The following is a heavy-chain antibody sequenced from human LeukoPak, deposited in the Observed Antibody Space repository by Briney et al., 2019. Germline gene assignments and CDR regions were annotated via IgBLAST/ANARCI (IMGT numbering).Heavy chain of an antibody. CDR1: GGSFSGYY. V-gene: IGHV4-34*01. Sequence: SETLSLTCAVYGGSFSGYYWSWISQPPGKGLEWIGEINHSGSTNYNPSLKSRVTISVDTSKNQFSLKLSSVTAADTAVYYCARGDYCSGGSCYSPPFDYWGQGTLVTVSS. CDR2: INHSGST. D-gene: IGHD2-15*01. J-gene: IGHJ4*01. CDR3: ARGDYCSGGSCYSPPFDY.